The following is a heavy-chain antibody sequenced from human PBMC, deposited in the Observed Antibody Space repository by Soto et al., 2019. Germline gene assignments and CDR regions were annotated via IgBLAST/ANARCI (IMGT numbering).Heavy chain of an antibody. CDR2: IPHDGSYK. D-gene: IGHD4-17*01. CDR1: GLPFSSYG. Sequence: QVQLVESGGGVVQPGRSLRLSCAASGLPFSSYGMHWVRQAPGKGLECVAIIPHDGSYKYHVDSVKGRFTISRDNSKNTLYLQMDSLRPEDTAVYYCGVLNYGGDDCWGQGTLVTVSS. CDR3: GVLNYGGDDC. J-gene: IGHJ4*02. V-gene: IGHV3-30*03.